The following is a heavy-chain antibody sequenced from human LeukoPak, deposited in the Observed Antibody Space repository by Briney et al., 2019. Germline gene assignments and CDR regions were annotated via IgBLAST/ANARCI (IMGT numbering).Heavy chain of an antibody. Sequence: PGGSLRLSCAASGFTFDDYDMSWVRQTPGRGLEWVSGINWSGGSTGYEDSVKGRFTISRDNAEKSLNLQMNSLRADDTAVYYCARRRSRYFDLWGRGTLVTVSS. CDR3: ARRRSRYFDL. CDR1: GFTFDDYD. V-gene: IGHV3-20*04. J-gene: IGHJ2*01. CDR2: INWSGGST.